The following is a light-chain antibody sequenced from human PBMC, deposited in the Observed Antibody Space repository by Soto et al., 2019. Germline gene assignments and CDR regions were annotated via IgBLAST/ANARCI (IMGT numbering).Light chain of an antibody. V-gene: IGKV1-39*01. CDR1: QSSSSY. Sequence: DIQMTQSPSSLSASVGDRVTITCRASQSSSSYLNWYQQKPGKAPKLLIYAASSLQSGVPSRFRGSGSGTDFTLTISSLQPEDFETYYCQQTYSTPHTFGQGTKLEIK. J-gene: IGKJ2*01. CDR3: QQTYSTPHT. CDR2: AAS.